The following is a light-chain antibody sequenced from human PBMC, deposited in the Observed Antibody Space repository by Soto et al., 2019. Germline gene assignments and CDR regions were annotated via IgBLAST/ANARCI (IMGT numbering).Light chain of an antibody. V-gene: IGLV2-8*01. CDR2: EVT. Sequence: QSALTQPPSASGSPGQSVTISCTGSSSDVGDYNYVSRYQQHPGKAPKLIISEVTKRPSGVPDRFSGSKSGNTASLTVSGLQAEDEADYYCSSYAGSNNLVFGGGTKLTVL. J-gene: IGLJ2*01. CDR3: SSYAGSNNLV. CDR1: SSDVGDYNY.